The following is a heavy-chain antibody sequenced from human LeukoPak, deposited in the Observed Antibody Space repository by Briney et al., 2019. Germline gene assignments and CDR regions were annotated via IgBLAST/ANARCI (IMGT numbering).Heavy chain of an antibody. J-gene: IGHJ6*02. Sequence: GGSLRLSCAASGFTFSSYAINWVRQAPGKGLEWVSGISGSGGSTYYADSVKGRFTISRDNSKNKVSVQMNSLRAEDTAVYYCTRHVSPPTMDVWGQGTTVTVSS. CDR2: ISGSGGST. D-gene: IGHD2-8*01. CDR1: GFTFSSYA. CDR3: TRHVSPPTMDV. V-gene: IGHV3-23*01.